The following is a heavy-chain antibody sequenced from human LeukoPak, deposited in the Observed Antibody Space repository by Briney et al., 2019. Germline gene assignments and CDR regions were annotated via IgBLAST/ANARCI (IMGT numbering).Heavy chain of an antibody. CDR2: LHYSGTT. CDR3: ARISEGWVDY. J-gene: IGHJ4*02. CDR1: GGSISSNHYY. Sequence: SETLSLTCTVSGGSISSNHYYWAWIRQPPGKGLEWIGSLHYSGTTYYNPSLKSRVTISVDTSKNQFSLKLSSVTAADTAVYYCARISEGWVDYWGQGTLVTVSS. V-gene: IGHV4-39*07. D-gene: IGHD1-26*01.